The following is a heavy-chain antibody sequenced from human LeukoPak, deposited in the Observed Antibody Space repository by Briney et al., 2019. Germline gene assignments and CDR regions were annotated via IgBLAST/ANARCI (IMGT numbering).Heavy chain of an antibody. V-gene: IGHV4-39*07. J-gene: IGHJ4*02. CDR1: GGSSSSSSYY. CDR3: ARVPRKAAAGDDY. CDR2: IYYSGST. D-gene: IGHD6-13*01. Sequence: SKTLSLTCTGCGGSSSSSSYYWGGIRQPPGKGLEWIGSIYYSGSTYYNPSLKSRVTISVDTSKNQFSLKLSSVTAADTAVYYCARVPRKAAAGDDYWGQGTLVTVSA.